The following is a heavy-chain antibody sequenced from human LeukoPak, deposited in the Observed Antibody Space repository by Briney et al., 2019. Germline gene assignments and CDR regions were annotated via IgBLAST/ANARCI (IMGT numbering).Heavy chain of an antibody. D-gene: IGHD6-6*01. V-gene: IGHV1-3*01. CDR1: GYTFTSYA. Sequence: ASVTVSCTASGYTFTSYAMHWVRQAPGQRLEWMGWINAGNGNTKYSQKFQGRVTITRDTSASTAYMELSSLRSEDTAVYYCARGIAARRSYYYYGMDVWGQGTTVTVSS. CDR2: INAGNGNT. J-gene: IGHJ6*02. CDR3: ARGIAARRSYYYYGMDV.